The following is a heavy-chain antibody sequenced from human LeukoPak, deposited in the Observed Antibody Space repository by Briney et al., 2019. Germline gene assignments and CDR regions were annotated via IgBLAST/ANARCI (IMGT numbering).Heavy chain of an antibody. CDR2: ISSSSSYI. D-gene: IGHD1-26*01. CDR1: GFTFSSYS. V-gene: IGHV3-21*01. J-gene: IGHJ3*02. CDR3: ARNPRGSYRTGAFDI. Sequence: GGSLRLSCAASGFTFSSYSMNWVRQAPGKGLEWVSSISSSSSYIYYADSVKGRFTISRDNAKNSLYLQMNSLRAEDTAVYYCARNPRGSYRTGAFDIWGQGTMVTVSS.